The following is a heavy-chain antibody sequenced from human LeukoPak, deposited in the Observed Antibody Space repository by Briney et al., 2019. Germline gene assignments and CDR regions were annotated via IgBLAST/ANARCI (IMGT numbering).Heavy chain of an antibody. CDR2: IYYSGST. J-gene: IGHJ6*02. Sequence: NPSETLSLTCTVSGGSISSSSYYWGWIRQPPGKGLEWIGSIYYSGSTNYNPSLKSRVTISVDTSKNQFSLKLSSVTAADTAVYYCARDNLPFLTGYSLPLRYGMDVWGQGTTVTVSS. CDR3: ARDNLPFLTGYSLPLRYGMDV. D-gene: IGHD3-9*01. CDR1: GGSISSSSYY. V-gene: IGHV4-39*07.